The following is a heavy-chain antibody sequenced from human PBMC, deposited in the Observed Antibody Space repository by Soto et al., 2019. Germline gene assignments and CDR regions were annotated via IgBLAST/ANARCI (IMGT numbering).Heavy chain of an antibody. CDR3: ARGGLGLFQRRQQRFDP. CDR1: GFTFSSYS. J-gene: IGHJ5*02. Sequence: EVQLVESGGGLVKPGGSLRLSCAASGFTFSSYSMNWVRQAPGKGLEWVSSISSSSSYIYYAHSVKGRFTISRDNAKNSLYLQMNSLRAEDTAVYYCARGGLGLFQRRQQRFDPWGQGTLVTVAS. D-gene: IGHD2-21*01. CDR2: ISSSSSYI. V-gene: IGHV3-21*01.